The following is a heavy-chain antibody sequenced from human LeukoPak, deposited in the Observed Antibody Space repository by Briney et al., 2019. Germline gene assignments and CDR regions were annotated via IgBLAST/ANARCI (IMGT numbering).Heavy chain of an antibody. D-gene: IGHD2-21*02. CDR1: GYTFTSYY. CDR2: INPSGGST. Sequence: GSSVKVSCKASGYTFTSYYMHWVRQAPGQGLEWMGIINPSGGSTSYAQKFQGRVTMTRDMSTSTAYMELSSLRSEDTAVYYCARGFAVVTAIPYYWGQGTLVTVSS. CDR3: ARGFAVVTAIPYY. J-gene: IGHJ4*02. V-gene: IGHV1-46*01.